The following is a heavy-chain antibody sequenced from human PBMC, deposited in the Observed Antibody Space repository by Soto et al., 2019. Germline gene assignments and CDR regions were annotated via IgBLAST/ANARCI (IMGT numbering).Heavy chain of an antibody. CDR1: GFTFSSYW. D-gene: IGHD1-26*01. J-gene: IGHJ4*02. V-gene: IGHV3-7*05. CDR2: IKQDGSEK. Sequence: GGSLRLSCAASGFTFSSYWMSWVRQAPGKGLEWVANIKQDGSEKYYVDSVKGRFTISRDNAKNSLYLQMNSLRAEDTAVYYCARYIVGATASYFDYWGQGTLVTVSS. CDR3: ARYIVGATASYFDY.